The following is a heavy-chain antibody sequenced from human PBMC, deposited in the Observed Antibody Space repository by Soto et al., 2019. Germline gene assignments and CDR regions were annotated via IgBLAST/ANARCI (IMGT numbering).Heavy chain of an antibody. CDR1: GYTFTTYA. CDR2: INAGNGNT. J-gene: IGHJ4*02. CDR3: ARAVAGPADFDY. Sequence: QVQLVQSGAEEKKPGASVKVSCKASGYTFTTYAMHWVRQAPGQRLEWMGWINAGNGNTKYSQKFQGRVTITRDTSASTAYMALSSLRSEDTAVYYCARAVAGPADFDYWGQGTLVTVSS. D-gene: IGHD5-12*01. V-gene: IGHV1-3*05.